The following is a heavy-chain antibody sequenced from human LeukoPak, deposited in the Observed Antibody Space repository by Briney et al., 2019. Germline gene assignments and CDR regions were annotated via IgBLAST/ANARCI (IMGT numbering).Heavy chain of an antibody. Sequence: SETLSLTCAVYGGSFSGHYWKWIRQPPGKGLEWIGEINHSGSTNYNPSLKSRVIISVDTSKNQFSLKLSSVTAADTAVYYCARDLSITMIRGVTFDYWGQGALVTVSS. CDR1: GGSFSGHY. V-gene: IGHV4-34*01. CDR2: INHSGST. D-gene: IGHD3-10*01. CDR3: ARDLSITMIRGVTFDY. J-gene: IGHJ4*02.